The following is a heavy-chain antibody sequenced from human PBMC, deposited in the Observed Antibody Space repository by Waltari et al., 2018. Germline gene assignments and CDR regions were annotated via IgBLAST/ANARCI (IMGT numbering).Heavy chain of an antibody. CDR1: GGSISSSSYY. J-gene: IGHJ4*02. CDR3: AREGVVTAILVYFDY. Sequence: QLQLQESGPGLVKPSETLSLTCTVSGGSISSSSYYWGWLRRPPGKGLEWIGSIYYSGSTYYNPSLKSRVTISVDTSKNQFSLKLSSVTAADTAVYYCAREGVVTAILVYFDYWGQGTLVTVSS. V-gene: IGHV4-39*02. CDR2: IYYSGST. D-gene: IGHD2-21*02.